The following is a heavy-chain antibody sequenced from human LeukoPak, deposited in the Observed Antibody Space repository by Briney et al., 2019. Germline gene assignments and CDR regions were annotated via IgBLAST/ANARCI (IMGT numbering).Heavy chain of an antibody. V-gene: IGHV4-31*03. CDR2: IYYSGNT. Sequence: PSESLSLTCTVSGGSISSGDYYWSWIRQHPGKGLEWIGYIYYSGNTYYNPSLKSRVTISVDTSKNQFSLKLSSVTAADTAVYYCARAWGYSGYDPYYFDYWGQGTLVTVSS. CDR3: ARAWGYSGYDPYYFDY. CDR1: GGSISSGDYY. J-gene: IGHJ4*02. D-gene: IGHD5-12*01.